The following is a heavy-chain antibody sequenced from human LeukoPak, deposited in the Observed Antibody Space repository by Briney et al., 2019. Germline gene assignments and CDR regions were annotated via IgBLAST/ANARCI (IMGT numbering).Heavy chain of an antibody. CDR1: GFTYSSYE. Sequence: GGSLRLSCAASGFTYSSYEMNWVRQAPGKGREWVSYISSSGSTIYYADSVKGRFTIYRDNAKNSLYLQMNSLRAEHTAVYYCARDPLPTNWGQGTLVTVSS. CDR3: ARDPLPTN. V-gene: IGHV3-48*03. CDR2: ISSSGSTI. J-gene: IGHJ4*02.